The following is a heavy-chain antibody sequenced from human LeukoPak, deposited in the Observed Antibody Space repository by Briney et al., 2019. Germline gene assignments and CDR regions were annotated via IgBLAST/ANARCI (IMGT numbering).Heavy chain of an antibody. CDR1: GGSFNTYY. J-gene: IGHJ4*02. Sequence: PSETLSLTCTVSGGSFNTYYWSWIRQPPGKGLEWIGEINHSGGTNYNPSLKSRVTISVDTSKNQFSLKLSSVTAADTAVYYCARPGERLLLGYFDYWGQGTLVTVSS. D-gene: IGHD3-22*01. CDR2: INHSGGT. V-gene: IGHV4-34*01. CDR3: ARPGERLLLGYFDY.